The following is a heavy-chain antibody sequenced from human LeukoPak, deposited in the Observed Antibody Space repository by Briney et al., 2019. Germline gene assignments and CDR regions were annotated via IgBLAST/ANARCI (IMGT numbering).Heavy chain of an antibody. V-gene: IGHV5-51*01. CDR2: IYPGDSDT. D-gene: IGHD5-18*01. CDR3: ARHVDGYSYGAYYMDV. J-gene: IGHJ6*03. CDR1: GDSFNTYW. Sequence: GESLKISRKGSGDSFNTYWIGWVRQMPGKGLELMGIIYPGDSDTRYSPSFQGQVTISADKSISTAYLQWSSLKASDTAMYYCARHVDGYSYGAYYMDVWGKGTTVTVSS.